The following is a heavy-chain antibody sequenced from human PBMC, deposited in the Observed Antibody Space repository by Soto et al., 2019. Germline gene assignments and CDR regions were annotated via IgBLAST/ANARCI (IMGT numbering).Heavy chain of an antibody. V-gene: IGHV3-21*06. CDR1: VFTFTRYS. D-gene: IGHD3-10*01. Sequence: XGSLRLSCASSVFTFTRYSMNCVRHSPGKWLEWVSSISSTTNYIYYGDSMKGRFTISRDNAKNSLYLEMNSLRAEDTAVYYCARDSGYGSGTSVNHYLEYLGHGTLVIVSS. J-gene: IGHJ4*01. CDR2: ISSTTNYI. CDR3: ARDSGYGSGTSVNHYLEY.